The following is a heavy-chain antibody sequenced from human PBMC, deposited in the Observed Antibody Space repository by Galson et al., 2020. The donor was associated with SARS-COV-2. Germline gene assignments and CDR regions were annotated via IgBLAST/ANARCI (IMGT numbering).Heavy chain of an antibody. CDR2: ISGSGGST. CDR1: GFTFSSYA. V-gene: IGHV3-23*01. CDR3: AKVSTLWFGELLYATSHFDY. J-gene: IGHJ4*02. Sequence: GESLKISCAASGFTFSSYAMSWVRQAPGKGLEWVSAISGSGGSTYYADPVTGRFTISRDNSKNTLYLQMNSLRAEDTAVYYCAKVSTLWFGELLYATSHFDYWGQGTLVTVSS. D-gene: IGHD3-10*01.